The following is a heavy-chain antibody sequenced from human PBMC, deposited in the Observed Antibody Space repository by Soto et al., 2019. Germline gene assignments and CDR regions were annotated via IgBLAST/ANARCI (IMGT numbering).Heavy chain of an antibody. D-gene: IGHD2-8*01. Sequence: SETLSLTCTVSGGSINNHYWSWIRQPPGKGLEWIGYIYYTGSTNYNPSLESRVTMSVDTSKNRVSLNLTSLTAADTAVYYCAKDPKSTIRFNWFDPWGQGTLVTVSS. V-gene: IGHV4-59*11. CDR3: AKDPKSTIRFNWFDP. CDR2: IYYTGST. CDR1: GGSINNHY. J-gene: IGHJ5*02.